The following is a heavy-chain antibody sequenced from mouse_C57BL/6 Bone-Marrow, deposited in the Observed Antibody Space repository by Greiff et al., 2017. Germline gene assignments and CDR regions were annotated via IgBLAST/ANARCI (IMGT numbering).Heavy chain of an antibody. CDR1: GYTFTSYW. D-gene: IGHD2-9*01. J-gene: IGHJ1*03. CDR3: AREPTYYGYDGGYVDV. Sequence: QVQLQQPGAELVMPGASVKLSCKASGYTFTSYWMHWVKQRPGQGLAWIGEIDPSDSYTNYNQTFKGKSTLTVDKSSSTAYMQLSSLTSEDSAVYYCAREPTYYGYDGGYVDVWGTGTTVTVSS. CDR2: IDPSDSYT. V-gene: IGHV1-69*01.